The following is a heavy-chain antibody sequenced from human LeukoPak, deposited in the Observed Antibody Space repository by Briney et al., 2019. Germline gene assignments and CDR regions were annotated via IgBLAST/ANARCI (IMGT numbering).Heavy chain of an antibody. Sequence: ASVRVSRKAFGYTFTNYYIHWVRQAPGQGLEWMGIINPSGGSTSYAQRIQGRVTMTRDTSTSTVYMELSSLRSEDTAVYYCARGDVGATFVLDNWGQGTMVTVSS. D-gene: IGHD1-26*01. V-gene: IGHV1-46*01. CDR2: INPSGGST. J-gene: IGHJ4*03. CDR3: ARGDVGATFVLDN. CDR1: GYTFTNYY.